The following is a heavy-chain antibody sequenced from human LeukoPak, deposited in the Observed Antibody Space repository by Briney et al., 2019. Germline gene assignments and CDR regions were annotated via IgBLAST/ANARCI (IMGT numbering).Heavy chain of an antibody. CDR1: GGSISSYY. CDR3: AREALDDGMDV. CDR2: IYYSGST. V-gene: IGHV4-59*01. Sequence: PSETLSLTCTVSGGSISSYYWSWIRQPPGKGLEWIGYIYYSGSTNYNPSLKSRVTISVDTSKNQFSLKLSSVTAADTAVYYCAREALDDGMDVWGKGTTVTVSS. J-gene: IGHJ6*04.